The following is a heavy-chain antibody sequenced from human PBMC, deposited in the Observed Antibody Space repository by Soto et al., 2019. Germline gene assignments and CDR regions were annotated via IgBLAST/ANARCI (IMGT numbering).Heavy chain of an antibody. V-gene: IGHV3-23*01. CDR1: GFTFWNFA. CDR2: VNDRGGST. D-gene: IGHD3-16*01. CDR3: ARWGSGTNFYYHYAMDV. Sequence: EVQLLESGGGLVQPGGSLRLSCSTSGFTFWNFAMAWVRQGPGKGLEWVSTVNDRGGSTYYADSVKGRFTISRDDSENTLHLQMSSLRPDDTAIYYCARWGSGTNFYYHYAMDVWGQGTTVTVSS. J-gene: IGHJ6*02.